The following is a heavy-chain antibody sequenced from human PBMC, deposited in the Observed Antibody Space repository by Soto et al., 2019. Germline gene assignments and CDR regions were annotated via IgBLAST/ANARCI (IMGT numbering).Heavy chain of an antibody. CDR3: ARRVEDIVLMVYAPDRYNWFDP. D-gene: IGHD2-8*01. J-gene: IGHJ5*02. V-gene: IGHV3-30*03. CDR2: ISYDGNNR. CDR1: GFTFSNFA. Sequence: GGSLRLSCAASGFTFSNFAMHWVRQAPGKGLEWVTVISYDGNNRYYTDSVKGRFTISRDNSQNTLYLQMNSLRAEDTAVYYCARRVEDIVLMVYAPDRYNWFDPWGQGTLVTVSS.